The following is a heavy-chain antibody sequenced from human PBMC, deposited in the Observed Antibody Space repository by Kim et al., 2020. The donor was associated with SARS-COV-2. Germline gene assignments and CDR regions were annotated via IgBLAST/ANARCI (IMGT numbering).Heavy chain of an antibody. CDR3: ARDLRTSLWFGESKGAFDI. V-gene: IGHV4-59*13. J-gene: IGHJ3*02. CDR1: GGSISSYY. CDR2: IYYSGST. D-gene: IGHD3-10*01. Sequence: SETLSLTCTVSGGSISSYYWSWIRQPPGKGLEWIGYIYYSGSTNYNPSLKSRVTISVDTSKNQFSLKLSSVTAADTAVYYCARDLRTSLWFGESKGAFDIWGQGTMVTVSS.